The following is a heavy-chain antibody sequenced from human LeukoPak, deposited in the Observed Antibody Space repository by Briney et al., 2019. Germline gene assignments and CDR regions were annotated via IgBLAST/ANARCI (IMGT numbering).Heavy chain of an antibody. CDR1: GGSISSYY. V-gene: IGHV4-59*01. J-gene: IGHJ5*02. Sequence: SETLSLTCTVSGGSISSYYWSWIRQPPGKGLEWIGYIYDSGSTNYNPSLKSRVTISVDTSKNQFSLKLSSVTAADTAMYYCARHGFTNYDILTGYYTLPWWFDPWGQGTLVTVSS. CDR3: ARHGFTNYDILTGYYTLPWWFDP. CDR2: IYDSGST. D-gene: IGHD3-9*01.